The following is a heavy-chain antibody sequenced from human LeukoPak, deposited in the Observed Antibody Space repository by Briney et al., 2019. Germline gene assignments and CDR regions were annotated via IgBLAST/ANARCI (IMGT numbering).Heavy chain of an antibody. J-gene: IGHJ5*02. CDR2: ISHDGGNK. CDR3: ETGWELRTWFAP. V-gene: IGHV3-30*03. CDR1: GFTFSSYA. D-gene: IGHD1-26*01. Sequence: GGSLRLSCAASGFTFSSYAMHWVRQAPGKGLEWVANISHDGGNKYYVDSVKGRFTISRDNCKNTLCLHMTSLRAEDTAVYYCETGWELRTWFAPWGQRTLVTVSS.